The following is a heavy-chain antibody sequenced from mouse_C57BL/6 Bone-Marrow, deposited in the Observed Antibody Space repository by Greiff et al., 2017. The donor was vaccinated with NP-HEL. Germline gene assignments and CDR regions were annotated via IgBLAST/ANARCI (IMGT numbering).Heavy chain of an antibody. V-gene: IGHV1-5*01. CDR1: GYTFTSYW. D-gene: IGHD1-1*01. CDR3: SMYYYGSSFYYAMDY. Sequence: EVQLQQSGTVLARPGASVKMSCKTSGYTFTSYWMHWVKQRPGQGLEWIGAIYPGNSDTSYNQKFKGKAKLTAVTSASTAYMELSSLTNEDSAVYYCSMYYYGSSFYYAMDYWGQGTSVTVSS. J-gene: IGHJ4*01. CDR2: IYPGNSDT.